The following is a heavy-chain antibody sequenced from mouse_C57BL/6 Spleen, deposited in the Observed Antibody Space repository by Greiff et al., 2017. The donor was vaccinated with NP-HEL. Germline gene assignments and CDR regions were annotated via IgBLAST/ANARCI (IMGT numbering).Heavy chain of an antibody. V-gene: IGHV2-5*01. CDR3: AKNGDDYDGAMDY. CDR1: GFSLTSYG. Sequence: VMLVESGPGLVQPSQSLSITCTVSGFSLTSYGVHWVRQSPGKGLEWLGVIWRGGSTDYNAAFMSRLSITKDNSKSQVFFKMNSLQADDTAIYYCAKNGDDYDGAMDYWGQGTSVTVSS. CDR2: IWRGGST. D-gene: IGHD2-4*01. J-gene: IGHJ4*01.